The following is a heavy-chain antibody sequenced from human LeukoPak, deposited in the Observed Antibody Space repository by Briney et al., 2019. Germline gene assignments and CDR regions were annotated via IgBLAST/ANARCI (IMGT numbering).Heavy chain of an antibody. CDR3: ARDSGSYAAFDI. V-gene: IGHV1-2*02. J-gene: IGHJ3*02. D-gene: IGHD1-26*01. CDR1: GYTFTGYY. Sequence: VASVKVSCKASGYTFTGYYMHWVRQAPGQGLEWMGWINPNSGGTNYAQKFQGRVTMTRDTSISTAYMELSRLRSDDTAVYYCARDSGSYAAFDIWGQGTLVTVSS. CDR2: INPNSGGT.